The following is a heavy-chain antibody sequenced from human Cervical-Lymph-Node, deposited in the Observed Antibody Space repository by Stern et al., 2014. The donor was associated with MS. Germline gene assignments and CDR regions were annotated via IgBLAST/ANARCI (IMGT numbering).Heavy chain of an antibody. V-gene: IGHV1-18*01. D-gene: IGHD2-15*01. CDR3: ARGLLGIENAFDI. CDR2: IIAYNVTT. Sequence: QVQLVQSGAEVKKPGASVKVSCKASGYTFTSYGISWERQAPGQGLECMGWIIAYNVTTTNAQTLQGRVPMTTATSTSTSYMELRSLRSDDTAVYYCARGLLGIENAFDIWGQGTMVSVSS. CDR1: GYTFTSYG. J-gene: IGHJ3*02.